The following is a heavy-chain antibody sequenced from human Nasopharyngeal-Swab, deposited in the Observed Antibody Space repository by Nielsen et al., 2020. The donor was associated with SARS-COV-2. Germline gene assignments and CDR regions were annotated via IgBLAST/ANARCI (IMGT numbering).Heavy chain of an antibody. Sequence: ASVKVSCKASGYTFTSYYMHWVRQAPGQGLEWMGIINPSGGSTSYAQKFQGRVTLTRDTSTSTVYMELSSLRSEDTAVYYCARSIAAAVFDYWGQGTLVTVSS. CDR3: ARSIAAAVFDY. CDR1: GYTFTSYY. D-gene: IGHD6-13*01. CDR2: INPSGGST. J-gene: IGHJ4*02. V-gene: IGHV1-46*01.